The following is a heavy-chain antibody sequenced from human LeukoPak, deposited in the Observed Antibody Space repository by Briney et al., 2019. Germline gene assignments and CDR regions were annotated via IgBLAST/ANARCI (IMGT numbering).Heavy chain of an antibody. D-gene: IGHD3/OR15-3a*01. J-gene: IGHJ6*04. CDR3: ARDRTLLDV. CDR1: GYTFTIYA. Sequence: ASVKVSCKASGYTFTIYAMKWVRQAPGQGLEWMGWINTNTGNPTYAQGFTGRFVFSLDTSVSTAYLQISSIKAEDTAVYSCARDRTLLDVWGKGTTVTISS. V-gene: IGHV7-4-1*02. CDR2: INTNTGNP.